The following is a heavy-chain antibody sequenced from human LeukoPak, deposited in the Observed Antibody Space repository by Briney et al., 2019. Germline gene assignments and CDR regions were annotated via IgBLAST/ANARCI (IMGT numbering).Heavy chain of an antibody. D-gene: IGHD2-2*01. CDR3: ARDKSCSSSSCGNSHMDV. V-gene: IGHV1-2*02. Sequence: ASVKVSCKASGYTFTGYYMHWVRQAPGQGLEWMGWINPNSGGTNYAQKFQGRVTMTRDTSISTAYMELSRVRYDDTAVYYCARDKSCSSSSCGNSHMDVWGKGTTVTVSS. CDR2: INPNSGGT. J-gene: IGHJ6*03. CDR1: GYTFTGYY.